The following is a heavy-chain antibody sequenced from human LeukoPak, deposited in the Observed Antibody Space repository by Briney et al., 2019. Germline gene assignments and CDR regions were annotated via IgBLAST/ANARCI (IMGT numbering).Heavy chain of an antibody. CDR3: ARDKAYKIVVADVDY. V-gene: IGHV3-30-3*01. J-gene: IGHJ4*02. Sequence: PGRSLRLSCAASGFTFNNYAMHWVRQAPGKGLEWVAVISYDGSNKYYADSVKGRFTISRDNSKNRLYLQMNSLRAEDTAVYYCARDKAYKIVVADVDYWGQGTLVTVSS. CDR2: ISYDGSNK. CDR1: GFTFNNYA. D-gene: IGHD3-22*01.